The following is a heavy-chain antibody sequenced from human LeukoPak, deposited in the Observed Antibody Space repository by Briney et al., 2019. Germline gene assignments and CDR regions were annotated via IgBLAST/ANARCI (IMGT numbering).Heavy chain of an antibody. CDR1: GYTFTGYY. D-gene: IGHD6-13*01. J-gene: IGHJ5*02. Sequence: VASVKVSCKASGYTFTGYYMHWVRQAPGQGLEWMGWINPNSGGTNYAQKFQGRVTMTRDTSISTAYMELSRLRSVDTAVCYGARVGRAAAGSVDHWFDPWGQGTLVTVSS. CDR3: ARVGRAAAGSVDHWFDP. V-gene: IGHV1-2*02. CDR2: INPNSGGT.